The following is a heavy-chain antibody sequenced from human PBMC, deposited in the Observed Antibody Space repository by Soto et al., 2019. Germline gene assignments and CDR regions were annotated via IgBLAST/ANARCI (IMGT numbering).Heavy chain of an antibody. CDR3: AKDQAAVAGFLYDAFDI. V-gene: IGHV3-23*01. CDR1: GFTFSSYA. Sequence: GGSLRLSCAASGFTFSSYAMSWVRQAPGKGLEWVSAISGSGGSTYYADSVKGRFTISRDNSKNTLYLQMNSLRAEDTAVYYCAKDQAAVAGFLYDAFDIWGQGTMVTVSS. CDR2: ISGSGGST. D-gene: IGHD6-19*01. J-gene: IGHJ3*02.